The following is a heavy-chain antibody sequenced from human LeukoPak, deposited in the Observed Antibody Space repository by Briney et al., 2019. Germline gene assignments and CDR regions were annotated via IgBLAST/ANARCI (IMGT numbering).Heavy chain of an antibody. J-gene: IGHJ6*03. Sequence: PSETLSLTCTVSGGSISSYYWSWIRQPAGKGLEWIGRIYTSGSTNYIPSLKSRVTISVDTSKNQFSLKPSSVTAADTAVYYCARGYCSSTSCPNYYYYMDVWGKGTTVTVSS. D-gene: IGHD2-2*01. CDR3: ARGYCSSTSCPNYYYYMDV. CDR2: IYTSGST. V-gene: IGHV4-4*07. CDR1: GGSISSYY.